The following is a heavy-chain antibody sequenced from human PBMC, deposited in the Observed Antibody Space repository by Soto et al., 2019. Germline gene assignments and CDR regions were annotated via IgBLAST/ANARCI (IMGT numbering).Heavy chain of an antibody. CDR3: ASARGYSGYAGMDV. CDR2: ISPDNGNT. V-gene: IGHV1-18*01. CDR1: GYTFTIYG. Sequence: QVQLVQSGGEVKKPGASVKVSCKASGYTFTIYGINWVRQAPGQGLEWMGWISPDNGNTNYAQKLQGRVTMTTDTATSTDDMELRSLRSDDTAVYYCASARGYSGYAGMDVWGQGTTVTVSS. J-gene: IGHJ6*02. D-gene: IGHD5-12*01.